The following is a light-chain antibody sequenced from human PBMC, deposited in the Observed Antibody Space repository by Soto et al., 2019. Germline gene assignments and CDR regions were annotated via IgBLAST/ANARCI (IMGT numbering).Light chain of an antibody. V-gene: IGKV3-20*01. J-gene: IGKJ2*01. CDR2: DAS. CDR1: QSVSSSY. Sequence: ENVLTQSPGTLSLSPGERATLSCRASQSVSSSYLAWYQQKPGQGPRLLIYDASSRATGIPDRFSGSGSGTDFTLTISRLEPEDFAVYYCQYYGSSPRTFGQGTKLEIK. CDR3: QYYGSSPRT.